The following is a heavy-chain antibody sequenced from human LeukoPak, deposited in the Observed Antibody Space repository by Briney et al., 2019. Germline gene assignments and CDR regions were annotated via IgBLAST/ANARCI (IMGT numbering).Heavy chain of an antibody. V-gene: IGHV1-46*01. J-gene: IGHJ5*02. D-gene: IGHD3-16*01. CDR1: GYTFSNYY. CDR2: INPTNSGT. CDR3: ARFGLMIEPRMGWFDP. Sequence: GASVKVSCRASGYTFSNYYMHWVRQAPGQGLEWLGMINPTNSGTFYARKFQDRVTITRDTSTTTVYLGLRRLKSEDTAVYFCARFGLMIEPRMGWFDPWGQGTLVTVSS.